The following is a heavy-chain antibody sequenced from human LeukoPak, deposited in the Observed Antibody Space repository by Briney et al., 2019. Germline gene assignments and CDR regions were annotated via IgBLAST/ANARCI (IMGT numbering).Heavy chain of an antibody. CDR1: GFTFSNYV. CDR2: MSGSGGGI. D-gene: IGHD1-26*01. Sequence: GGSLRLSCAASGFTFSNYVMNWVRQAPGKGLQWVSAMSGSGGGIYYADSVKGRFTISRDNSKNTLYLQMNSLRAEDTAVYYCARDRYSGSQRGAFDIWGQGTMVTVSS. V-gene: IGHV3-23*01. CDR3: ARDRYSGSQRGAFDI. J-gene: IGHJ3*02.